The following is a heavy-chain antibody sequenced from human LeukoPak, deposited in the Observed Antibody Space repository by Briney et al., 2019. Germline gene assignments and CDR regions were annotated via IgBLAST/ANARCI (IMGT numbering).Heavy chain of an antibody. CDR1: GGSISSYY. J-gene: IGHJ5*02. CDR2: IYYSGST. D-gene: IGHD3-10*01. V-gene: IGHV4-59*01. CDR3: ARTITMVRGVIAYNWFDP. Sequence: SETLSLTCTVSGGSISSYYWSWIRQPPGKGLEWIGYIYYSGSTNYNPSLKSRVTISVDTSKNQFSLKLSSVTAADTAVYYCARTITMVRGVIAYNWFDPWGQGTLVTVSS.